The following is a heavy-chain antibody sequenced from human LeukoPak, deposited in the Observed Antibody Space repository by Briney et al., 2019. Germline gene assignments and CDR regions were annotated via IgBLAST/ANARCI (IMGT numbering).Heavy chain of an antibody. D-gene: IGHD3-10*01. CDR3: AGLRYASGSYSVFDY. V-gene: IGHV4-39*01. Sequence: SETLSLTCTVSGGSISSSSYYWGWVRQPPGKGLEWIGSRTTYYNPSLKSRVTISVDTSKNQFSLKLRSVTATDTAVYYCAGLRYASGSYSVFDYWGQGTLVTVSS. CDR1: GGSISSSSYY. J-gene: IGHJ4*02. CDR2: RTT.